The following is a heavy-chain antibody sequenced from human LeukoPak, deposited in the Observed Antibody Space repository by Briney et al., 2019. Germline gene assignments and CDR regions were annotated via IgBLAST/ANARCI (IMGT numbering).Heavy chain of an antibody. V-gene: IGHV3-23*01. CDR2: ISGSGGST. J-gene: IGHJ6*03. Sequence: GGSLRLSCAASGFTFNSYAMSWVRQAPGKGLEWVSGISGSGGSTYYADSVKGRFTISRDNAKNSLYLQMNSLRAEDTAVYYCARSGRGVDSFYFYMDVWGKGTTVTVSS. CDR3: ARSGRGVDSFYFYMDV. D-gene: IGHD3-10*01. CDR1: GFTFNSYA.